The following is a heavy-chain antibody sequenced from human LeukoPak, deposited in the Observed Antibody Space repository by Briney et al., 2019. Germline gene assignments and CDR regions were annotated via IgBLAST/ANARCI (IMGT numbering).Heavy chain of an antibody. J-gene: IGHJ6*03. D-gene: IGHD3-3*01. Sequence: ASVKVSCKASGYTFTSYGISWVRQAPGQGLEWMGWMSAYNGNTNYAQKLQGRVTMTTDTSTSTAYMELRSLRIDDTAVYYCARDRYYDFWSGYPLGYYYMDVWGKGTTVTVSS. CDR1: GYTFTSYG. CDR3: ARDRYYDFWSGYPLGYYYMDV. CDR2: MSAYNGNT. V-gene: IGHV1-18*01.